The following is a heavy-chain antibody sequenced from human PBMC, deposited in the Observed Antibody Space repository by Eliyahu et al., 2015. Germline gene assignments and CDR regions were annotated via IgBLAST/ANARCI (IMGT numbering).Heavy chain of an antibody. V-gene: IGHV3-30*03. D-gene: IGHD3-16*01. Sequence: QEQLVESGGGVVQPGRSLXXXCAASVFTFSLYDMHWVXQAPGKGLQWVAVISSDGSNKYYADSVKGRFTISRDNSKNTVSLQMXSLRAEDTAMYYCTPGGANWGQGTLVTVSS. J-gene: IGHJ4*02. CDR2: ISSDGSNK. CDR3: TPGGAN. CDR1: VFTFSLYD.